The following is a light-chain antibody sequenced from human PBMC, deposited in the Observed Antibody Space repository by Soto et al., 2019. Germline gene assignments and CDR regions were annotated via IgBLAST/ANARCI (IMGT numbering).Light chain of an antibody. CDR1: QTVNNNY. Sequence: EIVLTQSPGTLSLSPGESATLSCRASQTVNNNYLTWYQQTPGQAPRLLIYGASSRATGIPDKFSASGSGTDFTLTISRLEPEDFAVYYCQQYGTSPFTFGPGTKVDIK. J-gene: IGKJ3*01. CDR3: QQYGTSPFT. V-gene: IGKV3-20*01. CDR2: GAS.